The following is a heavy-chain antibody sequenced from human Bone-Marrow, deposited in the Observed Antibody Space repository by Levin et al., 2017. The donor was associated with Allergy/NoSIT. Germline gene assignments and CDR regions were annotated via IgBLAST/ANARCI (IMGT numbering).Heavy chain of an antibody. J-gene: IGHJ5*02. CDR3: AKDRGYSSGWYRPPSNWFDP. V-gene: IGHV3-23*01. D-gene: IGHD6-19*01. CDR2: ISGSGGST. Sequence: GESLKISCAASGFTFSSYAMSWVRQAPGKGLEWVSAISGSGGSTYYADSVKGRFTISRDNSKNTLYLQMNSLRAEDTAVYYCAKDRGYSSGWYRPPSNWFDPWGQGTLVTVSS. CDR1: GFTFSSYA.